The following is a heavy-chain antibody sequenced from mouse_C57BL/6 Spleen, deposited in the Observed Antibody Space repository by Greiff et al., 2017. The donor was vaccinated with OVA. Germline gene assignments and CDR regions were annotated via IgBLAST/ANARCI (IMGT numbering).Heavy chain of an antibody. Sequence: EVKLVESEGGLVQPGSSMKLSCTASGFTFSDYYMAWVRQVPEKGLEWVANINYDGSSTYYLDSLKSRFIISRDNAKNILYLQMSSLKSEDTATYYCARYSYYTKRVFYAMDYWGQGTSVTVSS. D-gene: IGHD2-12*01. CDR1: GFTFSDYY. CDR3: ARYSYYTKRVFYAMDY. J-gene: IGHJ4*01. V-gene: IGHV5-16*01. CDR2: INYDGSST.